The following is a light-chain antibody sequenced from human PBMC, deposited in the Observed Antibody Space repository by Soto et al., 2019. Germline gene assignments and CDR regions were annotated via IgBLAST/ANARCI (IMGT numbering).Light chain of an antibody. CDR3: CSYADSSTYV. J-gene: IGLJ1*01. CDR2: AGS. Sequence: QSALTQPASVSGSPGQSITISCTGTSSDVGSYNLVSWYQQHPGKAPKLIIYAGSRRPSGVSNRFSGSQSGNTASLTISGLQAEDEADYYCCSYADSSTYVFGTGTKV. CDR1: SSDVGSYNL. V-gene: IGLV2-23*01.